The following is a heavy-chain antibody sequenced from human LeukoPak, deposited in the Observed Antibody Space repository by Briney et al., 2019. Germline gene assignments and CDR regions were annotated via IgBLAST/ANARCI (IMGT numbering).Heavy chain of an antibody. J-gene: IGHJ4*02. Sequence: SETLSLTCTVSGGSISGYYWSWIRQPPGKGLEWIGEINHSGSTNYNPSLKSRVTISVDTSKNQFSLKLSSVTAADTAVYYCARGRSANDYWGQGTLVTVSS. CDR1: GGSISGYY. CDR2: INHSGST. CDR3: ARGRSANDY. V-gene: IGHV4-34*01.